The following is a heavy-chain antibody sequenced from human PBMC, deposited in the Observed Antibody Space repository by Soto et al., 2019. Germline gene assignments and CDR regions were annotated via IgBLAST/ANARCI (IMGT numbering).Heavy chain of an antibody. CDR1: GGSFSGYY. CDR2: INHSGST. Sequence: KPSETLSLTCAVYGGSFSGYYWSWIRQPPGKGLEWIGEINHSGSTNYNPSLKSRVTISVDTSKNQFSLKLSSVTAADTAVYYCAREWFLGWYAWRYFDYWGQGTLVTVSS. J-gene: IGHJ4*02. CDR3: AREWFLGWYAWRYFDY. D-gene: IGHD3-22*01. V-gene: IGHV4-34*01.